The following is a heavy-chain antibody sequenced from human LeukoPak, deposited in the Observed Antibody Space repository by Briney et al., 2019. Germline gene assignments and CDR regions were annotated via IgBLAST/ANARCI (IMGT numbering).Heavy chain of an antibody. CDR3: ARDQWPYYYGSGSSFDY. J-gene: IGHJ4*02. CDR2: ISAYNGNT. D-gene: IGHD3-10*01. V-gene: IGHV1-18*01. Sequence: ASVKVSCKASGYTFTSYGISWVRQAPGQRLEWMGWISAYNGNTNYAQKLQGRVTMTTDTSTSTAYMELRSLRSDDTAVYYCARDQWPYYYGSGSSFDYWGQGTLVSVSS. CDR1: GYTFTSYG.